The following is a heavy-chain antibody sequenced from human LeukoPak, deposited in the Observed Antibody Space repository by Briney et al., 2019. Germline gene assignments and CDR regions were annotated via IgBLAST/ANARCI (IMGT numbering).Heavy chain of an antibody. CDR3: ARVRCSSTSCYGGGYYYYGMDV. D-gene: IGHD2-2*01. CDR1: GFTVSNNY. CDR2: IYSGGST. Sequence: GGSLRLSCVVSGFTVSNNYMSWVRQAPRKGLEWVSLIYSGGSTHYADSVKGRFTISRDNSKNTLYLQMNSLRAEDTAVYYCARVRCSSTSCYGGGYYYYGMDVWGQGTTVTVSS. V-gene: IGHV3-66*02. J-gene: IGHJ6*02.